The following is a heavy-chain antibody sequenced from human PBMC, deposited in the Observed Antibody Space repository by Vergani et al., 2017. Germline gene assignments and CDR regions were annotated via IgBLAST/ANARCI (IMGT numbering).Heavy chain of an antibody. D-gene: IGHD3-22*01. Sequence: EVQLVESGGGLVKPGGSLRLSCAASGFTFSSYSMNWVRQAPGRGLEWVSSISSSSSHISYADSVKGRFTIPRDNAKNSLYLQMNSLRAEDTAVYYCARDGDSSGYSDYWGQGTLVTVSS. CDR1: GFTFSSYS. CDR2: ISSSSSHI. CDR3: ARDGDSSGYSDY. V-gene: IGHV3-21*01. J-gene: IGHJ4*02.